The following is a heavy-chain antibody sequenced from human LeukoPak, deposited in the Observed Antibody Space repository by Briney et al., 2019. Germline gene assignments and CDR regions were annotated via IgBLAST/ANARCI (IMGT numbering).Heavy chain of an antibody. J-gene: IGHJ3*02. CDR3: ARVGDDYGDPDAFDI. V-gene: IGHV1-18*01. D-gene: IGHD4-17*01. CDR2: ISAYNGNT. CDR1: GYTFTSYG. Sequence: ASVKVSCTASGYTFTSYGISWVRQAPGQGLEWMGWISAYNGNTNYAQKLQGRVTMTTDTSTSTAYMELRSLRSDDTAVYYCARVGDDYGDPDAFDIWGQGTMVTVSS.